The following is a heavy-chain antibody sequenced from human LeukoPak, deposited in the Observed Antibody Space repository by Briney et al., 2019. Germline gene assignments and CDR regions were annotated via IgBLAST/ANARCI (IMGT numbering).Heavy chain of an antibody. J-gene: IGHJ4*02. V-gene: IGHV4-4*07. CDR3: ARDDRRTGRDY. D-gene: IGHD7-27*01. CDR1: GGSISSYY. Sequence: TSETLSLTCTVSGGSISSYYWSWIRQPAGKGLEWIGRIYTSGSTNYNPSLKSRVTISVDTSKNQFSLKLSSVTAADTAVYYCARDDRRTGRDYWGQGTLVTVSS. CDR2: IYTSGST.